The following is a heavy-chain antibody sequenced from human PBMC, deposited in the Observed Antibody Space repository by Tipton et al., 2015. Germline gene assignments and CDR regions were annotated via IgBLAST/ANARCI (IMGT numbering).Heavy chain of an antibody. D-gene: IGHD4-17*01. CDR1: GFTFRSYG. V-gene: IGHV3-23*01. Sequence: SLRLSCVASGFTFRSYGMSWVRQAPGKGLKWVSSITGSGSRTSYAESVRGRLTISRDNPKNTLYLHISSLRAEDTAMYYCVNAKSDYGDYGFDYWGQGTLVTVSS. J-gene: IGHJ4*02. CDR3: VNAKSDYGDYGFDY. CDR2: ITGSGSRT.